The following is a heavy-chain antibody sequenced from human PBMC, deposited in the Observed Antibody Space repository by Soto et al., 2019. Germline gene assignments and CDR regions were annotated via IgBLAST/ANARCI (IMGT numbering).Heavy chain of an antibody. V-gene: IGHV3-48*02. CDR1: GFTLSSYA. CDR3: ARGGDYPYFDN. J-gene: IGHJ4*02. CDR2: ITRTSVTI. Sequence: EVELLESGGGLVQPGGSLRLSCTASGFTLSSYAMNWVRQAPGKGLEWLSYITRTSVTIYYADSVKGRFTISRDNAKNSLSLQINSLRDEETAVYYCARGGDYPYFDNWGQGTLVTVSS. D-gene: IGHD3-16*01.